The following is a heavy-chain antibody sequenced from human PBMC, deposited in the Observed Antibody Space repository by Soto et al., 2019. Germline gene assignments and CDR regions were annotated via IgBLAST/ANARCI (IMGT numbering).Heavy chain of an antibody. CDR2: IYSAGGT. CDR3: ARGPYDSRRSPFDY. Sequence: PGGSLRLSCAASGFTVSSNCMSWFRQAPGKGLEWVSVIYSAGGTYYADSVKGRFTISRDNSKDTLYLQMNSLRAEDTAVYYCARGPYDSRRSPFDYWGQGTLVTVPS. J-gene: IGHJ4*02. CDR1: GFTVSSNC. V-gene: IGHV3-53*01. D-gene: IGHD3-22*01.